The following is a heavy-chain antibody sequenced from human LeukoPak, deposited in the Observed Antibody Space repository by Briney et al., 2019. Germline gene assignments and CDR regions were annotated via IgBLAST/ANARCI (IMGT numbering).Heavy chain of an antibody. CDR2: ISGSGGST. D-gene: IGHD3-22*01. J-gene: IGHJ4*02. Sequence: PGGSLRLSCAASGFTFSSYAMSWVRQAPGKGLEWVSAISGSGGSTYYADSVKGRFTISRDNSKNTLYLQMNGLRAEDTAVYYCAKHYYDSSGYYSSPYYFDYWGQGTLVTVSS. CDR3: AKHYYDSSGYYSSPYYFDY. CDR1: GFTFSSYA. V-gene: IGHV3-23*01.